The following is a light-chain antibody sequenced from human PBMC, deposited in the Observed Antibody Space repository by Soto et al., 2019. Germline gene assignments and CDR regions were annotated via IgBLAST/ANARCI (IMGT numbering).Light chain of an antibody. V-gene: IGLV3-21*04. CDR3: QVWDSSIDHPGV. J-gene: IGLJ2*01. CDR2: YDS. Sequence: SYELTQPPSVSVAPGKTARITCGGNNIGSKSVHWYQQKPGQAPVLVIYYDSDRPSGIPERFSGSNSGNTATLTISRVEAGDEADYYCQVWDSSIDHPGVFGGWTKLTVL. CDR1: NIGSKS.